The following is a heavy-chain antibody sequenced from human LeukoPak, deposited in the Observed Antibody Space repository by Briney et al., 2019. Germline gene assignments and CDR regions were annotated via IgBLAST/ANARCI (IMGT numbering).Heavy chain of an antibody. Sequence: GGSLRLSCAASGFTFSSYAMHWVRQAPGKELEWVAVISYDGSNKYYADSVKGRFTISRDNSKNTLYLQMNSLRAEDTAVYYCARDAQLSSGWYEIDYWGQGTLVTVSS. CDR1: GFTFSSYA. D-gene: IGHD6-19*01. V-gene: IGHV3-30-3*01. CDR2: ISYDGSNK. CDR3: ARDAQLSSGWYEIDY. J-gene: IGHJ4*02.